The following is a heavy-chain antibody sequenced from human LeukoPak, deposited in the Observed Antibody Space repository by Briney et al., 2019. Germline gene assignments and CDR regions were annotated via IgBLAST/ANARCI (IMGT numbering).Heavy chain of an antibody. J-gene: IGHJ6*02. D-gene: IGHD3-22*01. CDR1: GYTFTSYG. Sequence: ASVRVSCKASGYTFTSYGISWVRQAPGQGLEWMGWISAYNGNTNYAQKLQGRVTMTTDTSTSTAYMELRSLRSDDTAVYYCASERYYYDSSGYYHYYYYGMVVWGQATTVTVSS. V-gene: IGHV1-18*01. CDR2: ISAYNGNT. CDR3: ASERYYYDSSGYYHYYYYGMVV.